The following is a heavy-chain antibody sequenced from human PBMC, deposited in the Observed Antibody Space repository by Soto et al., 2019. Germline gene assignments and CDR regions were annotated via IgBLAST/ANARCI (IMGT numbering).Heavy chain of an antibody. CDR1: GGTFGNFG. D-gene: IGHD3-10*01. V-gene: IGHV1-69*01. J-gene: IGHJ5*01. CDR2: TIPIFDTP. CDR3: ARDREDGSGTKYNWFDS. Sequence: QMQLVQSGAEVKKPGSSVRVSCKASGGTFGNFGISWVRQAPGQGLEWMGGTIPIFDTPHYAEKFRDRVTISSDPTSTAYLELTSLTSEDTATYYCARDREDGSGTKYNWFDSWGQGTLVTVSS.